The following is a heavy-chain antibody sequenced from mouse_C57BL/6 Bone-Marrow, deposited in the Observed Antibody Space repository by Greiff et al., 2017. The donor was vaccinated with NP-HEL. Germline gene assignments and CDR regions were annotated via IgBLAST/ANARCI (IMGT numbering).Heavy chain of an antibody. CDR2: ISSGGSYT. J-gene: IGHJ1*03. D-gene: IGHD1-1*01. CDR1: GFTFSSYG. V-gene: IGHV5-6*01. Sequence: EVKLMESGGDLVKPGGSLKLSCAASGFTFSSYGMSWVRQTPDKRLEWVATISSGGSYTYYPDSVKGRFTISRDNAKNTLYLQMSSLKSEDTAMYDCARQLRYGSSYGYFDVWGTGTTVTVSS. CDR3: ARQLRYGSSYGYFDV.